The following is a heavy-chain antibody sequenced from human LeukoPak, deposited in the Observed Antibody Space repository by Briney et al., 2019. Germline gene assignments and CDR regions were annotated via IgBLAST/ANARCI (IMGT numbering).Heavy chain of an antibody. Sequence: PSETLSLTCAVYAGSFSGYYWSWIRQPPGKGLEWIGEINHSGSTIYSSSLKSRVTISVDTSKNQFSLKLSSVTAADTAAYYCARGRAYFDWGQGILVTVSS. CDR3: ARGRAYFD. D-gene: IGHD3-9*01. V-gene: IGHV4-34*01. CDR1: AGSFSGYY. J-gene: IGHJ4*02. CDR2: INHSGST.